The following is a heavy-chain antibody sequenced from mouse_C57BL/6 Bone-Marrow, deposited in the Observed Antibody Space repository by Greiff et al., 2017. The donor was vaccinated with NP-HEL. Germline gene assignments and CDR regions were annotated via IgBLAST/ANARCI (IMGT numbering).Heavy chain of an antibody. Sequence: EVMLVESGGGLVKPGGSLKLSCAASGFTFSSYAMSWVRQTPEKRLEWVATISDGGSYTYYPDNVKGRFTISRDNAKNNLYLQMSHLKSEDTAMYYCARDPFITTVVATYYYAMDYWGQGTSVTVSS. CDR3: ARDPFITTVVATYYYAMDY. D-gene: IGHD1-1*01. CDR1: GFTFSSYA. J-gene: IGHJ4*01. V-gene: IGHV5-4*01. CDR2: ISDGGSYT.